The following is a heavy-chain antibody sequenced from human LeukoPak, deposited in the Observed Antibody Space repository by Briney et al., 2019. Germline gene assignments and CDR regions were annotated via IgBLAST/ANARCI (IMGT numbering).Heavy chain of an antibody. V-gene: IGHV3-7*01. CDR2: IKSDGSVR. D-gene: IGHD2/OR15-2a*01. CDR1: GFTFGNDW. J-gene: IGHJ4*02. Sequence: GGSLRLSCAASGFTFGNDWMDWVRQAAGKGPEWVANIKSDGSVRTYVDSVKGRFTISRDNAKNSLYLQMSSLRVEDTAVYYCGNSRVGFWGQGTLVTVSS. CDR3: GNSRVGF.